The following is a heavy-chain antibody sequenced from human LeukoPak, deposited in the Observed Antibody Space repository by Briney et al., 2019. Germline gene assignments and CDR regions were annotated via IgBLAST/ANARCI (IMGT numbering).Heavy chain of an antibody. D-gene: IGHD3-22*01. V-gene: IGHV4-59*08. CDR2: IYHSGST. Sequence: PSETLSLTCNVSGGSIGSYYWSWIRQPPGKGLEWIGQIYHSGSTNYNPSLKSRVTIPVDTSKNQFSLKLSSASAADTAVYYCARHGDLRAGSGYFFWSAFDICGQGTLVTVSS. J-gene: IGHJ3*02. CDR3: ARHGDLRAGSGYFFWSAFDI. CDR1: GGSIGSYY.